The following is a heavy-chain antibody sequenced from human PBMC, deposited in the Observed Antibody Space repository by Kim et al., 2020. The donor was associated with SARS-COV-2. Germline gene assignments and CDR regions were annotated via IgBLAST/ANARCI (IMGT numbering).Heavy chain of an antibody. Sequence: SETLSLTCAVSGGSISSSNWWTWVRQPPGKGLEWIGEISHSEYFNYNPSLKSRVTISVEKSNSQFSLKLNSVTAADTAVYYCARDRNSGIDYWGQGTLVTVSS. CDR1: GGSISSSNW. D-gene: IGHD1-26*01. J-gene: IGHJ4*02. CDR3: ARDRNSGIDY. V-gene: IGHV4-4*02. CDR2: ISHSEYF.